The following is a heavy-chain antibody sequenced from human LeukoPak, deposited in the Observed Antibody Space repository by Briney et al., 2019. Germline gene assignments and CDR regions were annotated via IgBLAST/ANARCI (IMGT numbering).Heavy chain of an antibody. Sequence: SQTLSLTCTVSGGSVNSGPYYWSSIRQLPGKGLEYIGYIYYSGSTYYNPSLKSRVTISADTSTNQFSLKLSSVTAADTAVYYCARDRADGQNYLFDYWGQGALVTVSS. CDR3: ARDRADGQNYLFDY. CDR1: GGSVNSGPYY. J-gene: IGHJ4*02. D-gene: IGHD5-24*01. V-gene: IGHV4-31*03. CDR2: IYYSGST.